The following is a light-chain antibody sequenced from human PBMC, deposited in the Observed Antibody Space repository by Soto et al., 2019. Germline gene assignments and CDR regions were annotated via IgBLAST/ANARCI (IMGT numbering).Light chain of an antibody. CDR3: QSYDSSLSGNYV. V-gene: IGLV1-40*01. CDR1: SSNIGAGYD. J-gene: IGLJ1*01. CDR2: GNS. Sequence: QSALTQPPSVSGAPGQRVTISCTGSSSNIGAGYDVRWYQQLPGTAPKLLIYGNSNRPSGVPDRFSGSKSGTSASLAFTGLQAEDEADYYCQSYDSSLSGNYVFGTGTKVTVL.